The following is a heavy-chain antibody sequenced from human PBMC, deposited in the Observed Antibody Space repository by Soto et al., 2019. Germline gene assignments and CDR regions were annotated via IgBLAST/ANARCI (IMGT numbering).Heavy chain of an antibody. J-gene: IGHJ4*02. V-gene: IGHV3-74*01. Sequence: EVQLVESGGGLVQPGGSLRLSCAASGFTFSSYWMHWVRQAPGKGLVWVSRINSDGSSTSYADSVKGRFTISRDNAKNTLYLQMNRLRAEHTAVYYCLRTSLVVAPATREDVWGQGTLVTVSS. CDR2: INSDGSST. D-gene: IGHD2-15*01. CDR3: LRTSLVVAPATREDV. CDR1: GFTFSSYW.